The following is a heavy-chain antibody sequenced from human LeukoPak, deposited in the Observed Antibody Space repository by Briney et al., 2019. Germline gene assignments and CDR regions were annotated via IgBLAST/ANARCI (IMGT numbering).Heavy chain of an antibody. CDR3: ARQDGNSKYYFDY. J-gene: IGHJ4*02. CDR1: GYSFTYYW. Sequence: GESLKISCYGSGYSFTYYWIGWVRQMPGKGLEWMGIIYPGDSDTRYRPSFQGQVTISVDKSISTAYLQWSSLKASDTAMYYCARQDGNSKYYFDYWGQGTLVTVSS. V-gene: IGHV5-51*01. D-gene: IGHD1-1*01. CDR2: IYPGDSDT.